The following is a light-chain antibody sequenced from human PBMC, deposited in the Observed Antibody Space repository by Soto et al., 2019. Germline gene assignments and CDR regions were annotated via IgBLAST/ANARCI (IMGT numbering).Light chain of an antibody. J-gene: IGKJ1*01. CDR1: QSVLYSSNNKNY. CDR2: WAS. Sequence: DIVMTQSPDSLAVSLGERATINCKSSQSVLYSSNNKNYLAWYQQKPGQPPKLLIYWASTRESGVPDRFSGSGSGTDFTLTISSLQAEDVAVYYCQQYYRTPRTFGHGTKVEI. CDR3: QQYYRTPRT. V-gene: IGKV4-1*01.